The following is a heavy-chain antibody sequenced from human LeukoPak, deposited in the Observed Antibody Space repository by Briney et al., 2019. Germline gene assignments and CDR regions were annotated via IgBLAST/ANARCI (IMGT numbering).Heavy chain of an antibody. CDR1: GFTFSGYW. Sequence: GGSLRLSCAVSGFTFSGYWMHWVRQAPGKGLEWVANIKQDGSEKYYVDSVKGRFTISRDNAKNSLYLQMNSLRAEDTAVYYCARDLVTRTYVFDYWGQGTLVTVSS. D-gene: IGHD2-21*02. J-gene: IGHJ4*02. CDR2: IKQDGSEK. CDR3: ARDLVTRTYVFDY. V-gene: IGHV3-7*01.